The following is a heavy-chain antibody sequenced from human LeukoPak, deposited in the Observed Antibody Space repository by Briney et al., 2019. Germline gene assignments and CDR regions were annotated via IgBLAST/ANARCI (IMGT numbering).Heavy chain of an antibody. J-gene: IGHJ4*02. CDR1: GFTFSSYA. Sequence: GGSLRLSCAVSGFTFSSYAMSWVRQAPGKGLEWVSAISGSGGSTYYADSVKGRFTISRDNSKNTLYLQMNSLRAEDTAVYYCAKNKWNDDAFDYWGQGTLVTVSS. D-gene: IGHD1-1*01. V-gene: IGHV3-23*01. CDR2: ISGSGGST. CDR3: AKNKWNDDAFDY.